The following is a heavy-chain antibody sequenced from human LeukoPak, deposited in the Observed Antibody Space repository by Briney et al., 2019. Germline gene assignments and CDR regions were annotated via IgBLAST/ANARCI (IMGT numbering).Heavy chain of an antibody. CDR1: GFTFSDYT. J-gene: IGHJ4*02. Sequence: PGGSLRLSCAASGFTFSDYTMNWVRQAPGKGLEWIGEINHSGSTNYNPSLKSRVTISVDTSQNQFSLNLSSVTAADTAVYYCARGRSAYDGSGYYYGNWGQGTLVTVSS. CDR2: INHSGST. CDR3: ARGRSAYDGSGYYYGN. D-gene: IGHD3-22*01. V-gene: IGHV4-34*01.